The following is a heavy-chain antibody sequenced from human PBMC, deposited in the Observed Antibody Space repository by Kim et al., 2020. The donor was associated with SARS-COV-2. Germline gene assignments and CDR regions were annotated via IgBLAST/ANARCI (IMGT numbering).Heavy chain of an antibody. D-gene: IGHD3-10*01. Sequence: GGSLRLSCAASGFTFSNAWMSWVRQAPGKGLEWVGRIKSKTDGGTTDYAAPVKGRFTISRDDSKNTLYLQMNSLKTEDTAVYYCTTEDHGFGELFPFDYWGQGTLVTVSS. CDR1: GFTFSNAW. CDR2: IKSKTDGGTT. CDR3: TTEDHGFGELFPFDY. J-gene: IGHJ4*02. V-gene: IGHV3-15*01.